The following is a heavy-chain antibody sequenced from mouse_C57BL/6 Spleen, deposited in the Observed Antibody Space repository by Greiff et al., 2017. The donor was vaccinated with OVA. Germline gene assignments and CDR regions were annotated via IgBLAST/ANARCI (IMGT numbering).Heavy chain of an antibody. V-gene: IGHV3-6*01. CDR1: GYSITSGYY. J-gene: IGHJ3*01. CDR2: ISYDGSN. Sequence: ESGPGLVKPSQSLSLTCSVTGYSITSGYYWNWIRQFPGNKLEWMGYISYDGSNNYNPSLKNRISITRDTSKNQFFLKLNSVTTEDTATYYCARGLYYGSSLFAYWGQGTLVTVSA. CDR3: ARGLYYGSSLFAY. D-gene: IGHD1-1*01.